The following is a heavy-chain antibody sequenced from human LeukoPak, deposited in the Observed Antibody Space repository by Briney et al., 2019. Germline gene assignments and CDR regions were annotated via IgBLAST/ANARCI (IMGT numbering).Heavy chain of an antibody. D-gene: IGHD3-10*01. CDR3: ARDFGAPENGGPSDRSPEDYYYYGMDV. Sequence: PGGSLRLSCAVSGFSVSSNYMSWVRQAPGKGLEWVSVLYSGGSSYYADSVKGRFNISRDNSKNTLYLQMNSLRAEDTAVYYCARDFGAPENGGPSDRSPEDYYYYGMDVWGQGTTVTVSS. CDR2: LYSGGSS. J-gene: IGHJ6*02. V-gene: IGHV3-66*02. CDR1: GFSVSSNY.